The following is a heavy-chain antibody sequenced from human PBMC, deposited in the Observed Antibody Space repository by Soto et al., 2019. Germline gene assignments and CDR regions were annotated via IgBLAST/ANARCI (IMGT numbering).Heavy chain of an antibody. CDR3: AKDPAIDTPFYYYYMDV. J-gene: IGHJ6*03. CDR2: ISYDGSNK. V-gene: IGHV3-30*18. CDR1: GFTFSSYG. Sequence: PGGSLRLSCAASGFTFSSYGMHWVRQAPGKGLEWVAVISYDGSNKYYADSVKGRFTISRDNSKNTLYLQMNSLRAEDTAVYYCAKDPAIDTPFYYYYMDVWGKGTTVTVSS. D-gene: IGHD2-2*01.